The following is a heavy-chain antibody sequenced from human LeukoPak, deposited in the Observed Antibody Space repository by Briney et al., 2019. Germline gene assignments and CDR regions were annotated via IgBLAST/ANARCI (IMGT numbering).Heavy chain of an antibody. CDR3: ARDDYDFWSGYPSIPTF. Sequence: ASVKVSCKASGGTFSSYAISWVRQAPGQGLEWMGGIIPIFGTANYAQKLQGRVTMTTDTSTSTAYMELRSLRSDDTAVYYCARDDYDFWSGYPSIPTFWGQGTLVTVSS. D-gene: IGHD3-3*01. V-gene: IGHV1-69*05. CDR2: IIPIFGTA. J-gene: IGHJ4*01. CDR1: GGTFSSYA.